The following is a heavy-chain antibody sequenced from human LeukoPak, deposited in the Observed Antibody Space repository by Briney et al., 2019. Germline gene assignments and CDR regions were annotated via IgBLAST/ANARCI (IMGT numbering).Heavy chain of an antibody. CDR2: ISSSSSYI. CDR3: ARDSEYYDSSGALDY. D-gene: IGHD3-22*01. J-gene: IGHJ4*02. CDR1: GFTFSSYS. V-gene: IGHV3-21*01. Sequence: GGSLRLSCAASGFTFSSYSMNWVRQAPGKGLEWVSSISSSSSYIYYADSVKGRFTISRDNAKNSLYLQMNSPRAEDTAVYYCARDSEYYDSSGALDYWGQGTLVTVSS.